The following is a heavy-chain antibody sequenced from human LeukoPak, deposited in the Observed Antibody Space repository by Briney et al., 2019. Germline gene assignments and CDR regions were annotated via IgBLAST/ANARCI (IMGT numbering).Heavy chain of an antibody. CDR2: INPNSGGT. V-gene: IGHV1-2*02. D-gene: IGHD5-18*01. CDR3: ARSDAATDYFDY. J-gene: IGHJ4*02. CDR1: GYTFTGYY. Sequence: ASVKVSCXASGYTFTGYYMHWVRQAPGQGLEWMGWINPNSGGTNYAQKFRGRVTMTRDTSISTAYMELSRLRSDDTAVYYCARSDAATDYFDYWGQGTLVTVSS.